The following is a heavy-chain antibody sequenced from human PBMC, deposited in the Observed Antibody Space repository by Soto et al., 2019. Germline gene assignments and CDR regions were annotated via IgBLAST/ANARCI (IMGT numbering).Heavy chain of an antibody. CDR3: ARSYCAGSYYSYLLDY. J-gene: IGHJ4*01. D-gene: IGHD3-10*01. V-gene: IGHV3-48*01. CDR2: ISSSSSTI. Sequence: EVQLVESGGGLVQPGGSLRLSCAASGFTFSSYSMNWVRQAPGKGLEWVSYISSSSSTIYYADSVKGRFTISRDNAKNSLYLQLNSLRAADTAVYYCARSYCAGSYYSYLLDYWGHGTLVTVSS. CDR1: GFTFSSYS.